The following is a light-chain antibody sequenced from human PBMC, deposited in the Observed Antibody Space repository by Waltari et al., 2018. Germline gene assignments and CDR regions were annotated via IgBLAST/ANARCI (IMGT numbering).Light chain of an antibody. CDR3: QQYYSFPVT. CDR2: AAS. Sequence: AIRITQSPSSLSASTGDRVTITCRASQGIRSYLAWYQQKPGKAPKLLIYAASTLQSGVPSRFSGSGSGTDFTLTISCLQSEDFATYYCQQYYSFPVTFGGGTTVEIK. V-gene: IGKV1-8*01. CDR1: QGIRSY. J-gene: IGKJ4*01.